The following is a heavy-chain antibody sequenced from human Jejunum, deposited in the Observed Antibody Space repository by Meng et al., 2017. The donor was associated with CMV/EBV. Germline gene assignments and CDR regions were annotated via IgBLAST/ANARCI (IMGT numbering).Heavy chain of an antibody. Sequence: CEASGFTFSYYAMHWVRQAPGKGLEWVAVIAYDGANEFYADSVRGRFTISRDNNKNSLYLEMNSLRSEDSGLYYCARAVASNYYDYWGQGTLVTVSS. CDR2: IAYDGANE. D-gene: IGHD4-23*01. V-gene: IGHV3-30-3*01. CDR1: GFTFSYYA. J-gene: IGHJ4*02. CDR3: ARAVASNYYDY.